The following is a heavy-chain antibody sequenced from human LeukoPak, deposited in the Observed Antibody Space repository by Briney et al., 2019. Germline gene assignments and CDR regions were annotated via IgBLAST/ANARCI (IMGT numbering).Heavy chain of an antibody. J-gene: IGHJ4*02. V-gene: IGHV4-39*07. CDR1: GGSISSSSYY. D-gene: IGHD6-19*01. CDR3: ARDRAVAGEYYFDY. Sequence: SETLSLTCTVSGGSISSSSYYWGWIRQPPGKGLEWIGSIYYSGSTYYNPSLQSRVTISVDTSKNQFSLRLSSVTAADTAVYYCARDRAVAGEYYFDYWGQGTLVTVSS. CDR2: IYYSGST.